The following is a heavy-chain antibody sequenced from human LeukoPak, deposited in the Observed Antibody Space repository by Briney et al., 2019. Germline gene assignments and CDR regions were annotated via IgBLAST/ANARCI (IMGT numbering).Heavy chain of an antibody. CDR2: ISSSGIPI. CDR3: ARGGYYFDY. J-gene: IGHJ4*02. Sequence: GGSLRLSCAASGFTFNSYEMHWVRQAPGKGLEWVSYISSSGIPIYYADSVKGRFTISRDNAKNSLYLQMNSLRAEDTAVYYCARGGYYFDYWGQGTLVTVSS. CDR1: GFTFNSYE. V-gene: IGHV3-48*03.